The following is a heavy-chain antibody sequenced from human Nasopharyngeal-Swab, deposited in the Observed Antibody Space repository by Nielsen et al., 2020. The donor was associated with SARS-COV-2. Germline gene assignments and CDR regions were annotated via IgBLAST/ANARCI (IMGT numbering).Heavy chain of an antibody. CDR1: GFTFSSYW. CDR2: IKQDGSEK. Sequence: GGSLRLSCAASGFTFSSYWMSWVRQAPGKGLEWVANIKQDGSEKYYVDSVKGRFTISRDNAKNSLYLQMNSLRAEDTAVYYCARDDSSGYYSFFDYWGQGTLVTVSS. V-gene: IGHV3-7*01. CDR3: ARDDSSGYYSFFDY. D-gene: IGHD3-22*01. J-gene: IGHJ4*02.